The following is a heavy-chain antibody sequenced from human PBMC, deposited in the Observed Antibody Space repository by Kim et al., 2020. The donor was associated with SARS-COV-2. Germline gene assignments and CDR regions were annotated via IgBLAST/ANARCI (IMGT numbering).Heavy chain of an antibody. V-gene: IGHV4-39*01. J-gene: IGHJ4*02. D-gene: IGHD3-22*01. CDR1: GGSISSSSYY. CDR2: IYYSGST. CDR3: ARQESITMIVVPYWGYFDY. Sequence: SETLSLTCTVSGGSISSSSYYWGWIRQPPGKGLEWIGSIYYSGSTYYNPSLKSRVTISVDTSKNQISLKLSSVTAADTAVYYCARQESITMIVVPYWGYFDYWGQGTLVTVSS.